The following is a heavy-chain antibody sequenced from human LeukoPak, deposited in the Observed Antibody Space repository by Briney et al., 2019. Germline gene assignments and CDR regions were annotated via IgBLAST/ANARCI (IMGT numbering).Heavy chain of an antibody. Sequence: GGSLRLSCAASGFTFSSYSMNWVRQAPGKGLEWVSSISTSSSYIYYADSVKGRFTISRDNARKSVYLQMNSLRAEDTAVYYCARELSNYYFDYWGQGTLVTVSS. V-gene: IGHV3-21*01. J-gene: IGHJ4*02. CDR2: ISTSSSYI. CDR3: ARELSNYYFDY. D-gene: IGHD4-11*01. CDR1: GFTFSSYS.